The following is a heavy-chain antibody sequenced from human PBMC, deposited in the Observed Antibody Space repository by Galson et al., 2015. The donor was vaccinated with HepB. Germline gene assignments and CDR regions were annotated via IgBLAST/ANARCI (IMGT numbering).Heavy chain of an antibody. CDR2: ISPSSRYI. CDR3: TRAVALAGIDY. CDR1: GFAFSTYN. Sequence: SLRLSCAASGFAFSTYNMDWVRQAHGQGLEWVSSISPSSRYIYYADSVRGRFTISRDDAKNSLYLQMSSLRAEDTAVYYCTRAVALAGIDYWGQGILVTVSS. J-gene: IGHJ4*02. D-gene: IGHD6-19*01. V-gene: IGHV3-21*01.